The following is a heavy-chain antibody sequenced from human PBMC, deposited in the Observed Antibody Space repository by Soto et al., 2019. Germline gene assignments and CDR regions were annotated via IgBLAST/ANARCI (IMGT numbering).Heavy chain of an antibody. Sequence: AASVKVSCKASGYTFTGYYMHWVRQAPGQGLEWMGWINPISGGTNYAQKFQGRVTMTRDTSISTAYMELSRLRSDDTAVHYCARDQGYGGNSGYNWFDPWGQGTLVTVSS. D-gene: IGHD2-21*02. CDR1: GYTFTGYY. CDR2: INPISGGT. V-gene: IGHV1-2*02. CDR3: ARDQGYGGNSGYNWFDP. J-gene: IGHJ5*02.